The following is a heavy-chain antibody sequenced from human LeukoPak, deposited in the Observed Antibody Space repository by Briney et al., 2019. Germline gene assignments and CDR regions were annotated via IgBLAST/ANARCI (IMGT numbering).Heavy chain of an antibody. Sequence: SETLSLTCTVSGGSISSYHWSWIRQLPGKGLEWIGYIYYSGSTNYNPSLKSRVTISVDTSKNQFSLKLSSVTAADTAVYYCAAASGSFLSAFDIWGQGTMVTVSS. CDR3: AAASGSFLSAFDI. D-gene: IGHD1-26*01. J-gene: IGHJ3*02. V-gene: IGHV4-59*01. CDR2: IYYSGST. CDR1: GGSISSYH.